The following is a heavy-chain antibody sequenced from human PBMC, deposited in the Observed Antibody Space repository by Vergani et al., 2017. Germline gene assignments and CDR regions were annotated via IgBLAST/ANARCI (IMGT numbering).Heavy chain of an antibody. D-gene: IGHD1-26*01. V-gene: IGHV3-66*02. J-gene: IGHJ6*02. CDR1: GFTVSSNY. CDR3: ARDKDSGSYYYYGMDV. CDR2: IYSGGST. Sequence: VQLVESGGGVVQPGRSLRLSCAASGFTVSSNYMSWVRQAPGKGLEWVSVIYSGGSTYYADSVKGRFTISRDNSKNTLYLQMNSLRAEDTAVYYCARDKDSGSYYYYGMDVWGQGTTVTVSS.